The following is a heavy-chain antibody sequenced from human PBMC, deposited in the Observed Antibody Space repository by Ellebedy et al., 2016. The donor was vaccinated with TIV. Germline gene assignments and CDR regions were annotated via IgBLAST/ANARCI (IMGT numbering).Heavy chain of an antibody. CDR1: GFTFSSFA. V-gene: IGHV3-23*01. J-gene: IGHJ4*02. D-gene: IGHD3-9*01. Sequence: GESLKISCAAPGFTFSSFAISWVRQAPGKGLEWVSVISAHGAATNNADSVKGRFHISRDNSKTALYVKMNSLRVEDTAVYYCAINGAGRKDLSDWYRQENWDFDYWGLGTLVTVSS. CDR3: AINGAGRKDLSDWYRQENWDFDY. CDR2: ISAHGAAT.